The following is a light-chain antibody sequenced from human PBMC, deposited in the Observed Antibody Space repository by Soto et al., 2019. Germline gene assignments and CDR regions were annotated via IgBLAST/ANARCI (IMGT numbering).Light chain of an antibody. J-gene: IGKJ5*01. CDR1: QTVSSY. CDR2: DAS. V-gene: IGKV3-11*01. CDR3: LQRMNWPLT. Sequence: DIVLTQSPATLSLSPGERATPSCRASQTVSSYLLWYQQKPGQAPRLLIYDASNRATGIPARFSGSGSETDFTLNISSLEPEDFDVYSCLQRMNWPLTFGQGTRLEIK.